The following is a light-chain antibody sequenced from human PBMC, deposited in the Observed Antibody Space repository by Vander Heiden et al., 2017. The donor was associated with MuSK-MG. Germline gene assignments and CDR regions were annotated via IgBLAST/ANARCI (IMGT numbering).Light chain of an antibody. Sequence: DIQMTQSPSTLSASIGDRVTITCRASQSINSWLAWYQQKPGKAPKLLIYDASSLESGVPSRFSANGSGTEFSLTISSLQPDDFATYYCQQDNSYSPTFGQGTKLEIK. V-gene: IGKV1-5*01. J-gene: IGKJ2*01. CDR2: DAS. CDR1: QSINSW. CDR3: QQDNSYSPT.